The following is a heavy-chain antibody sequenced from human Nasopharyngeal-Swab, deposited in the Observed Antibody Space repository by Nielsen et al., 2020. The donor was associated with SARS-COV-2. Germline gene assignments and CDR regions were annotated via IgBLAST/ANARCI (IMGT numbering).Heavy chain of an antibody. J-gene: IGHJ4*02. Sequence: SETLSLTCAVYGGSFSGYYWSWIRQPPGKGLEWIGEINHSGSTNYNPSLKSRVTISVDTSKNQFPLKLSSVTAADTAVYYCARFYSYGYRPRFDYWGQGTLVTVSS. CDR3: ARFYSYGYRPRFDY. CDR1: GGSFSGYY. V-gene: IGHV4-34*01. CDR2: INHSGST. D-gene: IGHD5-18*01.